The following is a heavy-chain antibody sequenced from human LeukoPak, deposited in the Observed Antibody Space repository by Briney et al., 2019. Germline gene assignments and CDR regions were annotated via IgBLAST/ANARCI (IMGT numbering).Heavy chain of an antibody. CDR3: AKGSRWFGAYYYYYYMDV. D-gene: IGHD3-10*01. CDR1: GYSISTGYY. V-gene: IGHV3-23*01. CDR2: ISGSGGST. J-gene: IGHJ6*03. Sequence: PSETLSLTCTVSGYSISTGYYWGWIRQPPGKGLEWVSAISGSGGSTYYADSVKGRFTISRDNSKNTLYLQMNSLRAEDTAVYYCAKGSRWFGAYYYYYYMDVWGKGTTVTISS.